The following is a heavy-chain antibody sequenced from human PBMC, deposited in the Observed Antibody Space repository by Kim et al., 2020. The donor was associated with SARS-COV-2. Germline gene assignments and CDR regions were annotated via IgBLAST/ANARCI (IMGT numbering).Heavy chain of an antibody. CDR3: ATQH. J-gene: IGHJ1*01. CDR1: GGSISSCSYY. V-gene: IGHV4-39*01. Sequence: SETLSLTCTVSGGSISSCSYYWSRNRPPPGLGLVWEGSNNYSSSTYYNLSIKSRVTISVYTYKNQLTLKLSTATAAAMAYYSCATQH. CDR2: NNYSSST.